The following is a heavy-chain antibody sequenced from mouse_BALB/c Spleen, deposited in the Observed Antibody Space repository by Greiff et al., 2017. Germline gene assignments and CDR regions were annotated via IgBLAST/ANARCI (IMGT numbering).Heavy chain of an antibody. D-gene: IGHD2-4*01. J-gene: IGHJ3*01. CDR3: ARHWDYDYDWFAD. Sequence: VHLVESGGDLVKPGGSLQLSCAASGFTFSSYGMSWVRQTPDKRLEWVATISSGGSYTYYPDSVKGRFTISRDNAKNTLYLQMSSLKSEDTAMYYCARHWDYDYDWFADWGQGTLVTVSA. CDR1: GFTFSSYG. CDR2: ISSGGSYT. V-gene: IGHV5-6*01.